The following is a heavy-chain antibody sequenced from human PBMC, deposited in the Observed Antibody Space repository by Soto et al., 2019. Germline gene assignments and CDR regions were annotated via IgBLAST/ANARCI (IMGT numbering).Heavy chain of an antibody. D-gene: IGHD5-12*01. J-gene: IGHJ5*02. CDR3: ARGGVATIFDP. CDR1: GGSVSSGSYY. CDR2: IYYSGST. V-gene: IGHV4-61*01. Sequence: SETLSLTCTVSGGSVSSGSYYWSWIRQPPGKGLEWIGYIYYSGSTNYNPSLKSRVTISVDTSKNQFSLKLSSVTAADTAVYYCARGGVATIFDPWGREPWSPSPQ.